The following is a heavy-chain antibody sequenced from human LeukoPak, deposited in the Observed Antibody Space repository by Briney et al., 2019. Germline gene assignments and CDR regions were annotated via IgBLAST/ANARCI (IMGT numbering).Heavy chain of an antibody. CDR3: ARDAPQVPAAGVLAS. J-gene: IGHJ5*02. CDR2: MYSGGDT. CDR1: GFTVSDNY. D-gene: IGHD6-13*01. V-gene: IGHV3-53*01. Sequence: TGGSLRLSCAASGFTVSDNYMSWVRQAPGKGLEWVSAMYSGGDTYYADSGKGRFTFSRDISKNTLYLQMNGLRTEDTAMYYCARDAPQVPAAGVLASWGQGTLVTVSS.